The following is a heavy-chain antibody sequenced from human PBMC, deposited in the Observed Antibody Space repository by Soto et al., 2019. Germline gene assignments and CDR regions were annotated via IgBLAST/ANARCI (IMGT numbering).Heavy chain of an antibody. D-gene: IGHD3-22*01. CDR2: VYQSGTT. CDR1: GASINSHNW. CDR3: ATSRRYYYDSSGYYYDY. J-gene: IGHJ4*02. Sequence: QVQLQESGPGLVKPSGTLSLTCAVSGASINSHNWWSWVRQPPRKGLEWIGEVYQSGTTNYNPSLESRITISVDKSKNQFSLKLSSVTAADTAVYYCATSRRYYYDSSGYYYDYWGQGALITVSS. V-gene: IGHV4-4*02.